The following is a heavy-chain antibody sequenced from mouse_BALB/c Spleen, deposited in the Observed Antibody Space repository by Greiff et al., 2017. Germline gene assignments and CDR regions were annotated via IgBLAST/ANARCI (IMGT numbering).Heavy chain of an antibody. CDR2: IDPENGNT. V-gene: IGHV14-1*02. CDR1: GFNIKDYY. Sequence: EVQLVESGAELVRPGALVKLSCKASGFNIKDYYMHWVKQRPEQGLEWIGWIDPENGNTIYDPKFQGKASITADTSSNTAYLQLSSLTSEDTAVYYCARPYYGYNYWGQGTLVTVSA. CDR3: ARPYYGYNY. J-gene: IGHJ3*01. D-gene: IGHD1-2*01.